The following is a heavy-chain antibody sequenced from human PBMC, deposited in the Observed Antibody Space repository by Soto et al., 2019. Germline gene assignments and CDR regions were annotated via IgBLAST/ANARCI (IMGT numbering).Heavy chain of an antibody. CDR2: ISSSSRTI. J-gene: IGHJ5*02. CDR1: GFIFSSYS. V-gene: IGHV3-48*02. CDR3: ARDLSSSSFSPRRNWFDP. Sequence: GGSLRLSCAASGFIFSSYSMNWVRQAPGKGLEWVSYISSSSRTIYNADSVKGRFTISRDNAKNSLYLQMNSLRDEDTAVYFCARDLSSSSFSPRRNWFDPWGQGTLVTVSS. D-gene: IGHD6-6*01.